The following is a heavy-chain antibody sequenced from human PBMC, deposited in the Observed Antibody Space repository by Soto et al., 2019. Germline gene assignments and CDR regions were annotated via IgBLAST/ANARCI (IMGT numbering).Heavy chain of an antibody. V-gene: IGHV1-69*13. Sequence: ASVKVSCKASGGTFSSHSINRVRQAPGQGLEWMGGVISLFGTANYAHNFKGRVTITADQSTSTAYMELNSLRSDDTAVYYCAREVGYGDFSAALLDWGQGTLVTVSS. CDR1: GGTFSSHS. J-gene: IGHJ4*02. CDR3: AREVGYGDFSAALLD. CDR2: VISLFGTA. D-gene: IGHD4-17*01.